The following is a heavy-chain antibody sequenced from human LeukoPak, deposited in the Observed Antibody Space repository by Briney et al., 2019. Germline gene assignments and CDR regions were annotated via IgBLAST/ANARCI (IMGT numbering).Heavy chain of an antibody. CDR1: GFTFSSYG. J-gene: IGHJ4*02. V-gene: IGHV3-30*18. Sequence: GGSLRLSCAASGFTFSSYGMHWVRQAPGKGLEWVAVISYDGSNKYYADSVKGRFTISRDNSKNTLYLQMNSLRAEDTAVYYCAKVGYDILTGYYDAPRYYFDYWGQGTLVTVSS. CDR2: ISYDGSNK. CDR3: AKVGYDILTGYYDAPRYYFDY. D-gene: IGHD3-9*01.